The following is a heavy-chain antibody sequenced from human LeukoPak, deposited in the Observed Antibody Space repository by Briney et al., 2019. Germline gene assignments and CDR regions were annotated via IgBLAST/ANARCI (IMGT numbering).Heavy chain of an antibody. Sequence: GGSLRLSCAASGITFSAYWMSWVRQAPGKGLEWVANIKQDGSEKHYLDSVKGRFTISRDNAKNSLDLEMNNLRVEDTAVYYCAREKRLRGYSYGDYWGQGTLVTVSS. CDR1: GITFSAYW. D-gene: IGHD5-18*01. CDR2: IKQDGSEK. V-gene: IGHV3-7*01. CDR3: AREKRLRGYSYGDY. J-gene: IGHJ4*02.